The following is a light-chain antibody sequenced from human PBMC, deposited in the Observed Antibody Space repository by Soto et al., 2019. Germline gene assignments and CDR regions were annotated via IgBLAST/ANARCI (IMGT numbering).Light chain of an antibody. CDR1: QTVSITY. Sequence: VVKISPGTVSLSPGESATLSCRASQTVSITYLTWYQQKPGQAPRLLIFGASKRATGIPDRFSGSGSGRDFTLTISGLEPEDFAVYYCQQYGSSPLISFGQGTRLEIK. CDR2: GAS. CDR3: QQYGSSPLIS. V-gene: IGKV3-20*01. J-gene: IGKJ5*01.